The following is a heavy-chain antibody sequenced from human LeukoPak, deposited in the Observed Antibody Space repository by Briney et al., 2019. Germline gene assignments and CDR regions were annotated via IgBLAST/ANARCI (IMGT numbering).Heavy chain of an antibody. CDR2: IYYSGST. CDR3: VRAGYGDFDY. D-gene: IGHD4-17*01. Sequence: KTSETLSLTCTVSGGSISSYYWSWIRQPPGKGLEWIGYIYYSGSTNYNPSLKSRVTISVDTSKNQFSLKLSSVTAADTAVYYCVRAGYGDFDYWGQGTLVTVSS. V-gene: IGHV4-59*01. CDR1: GGSISSYY. J-gene: IGHJ4*02.